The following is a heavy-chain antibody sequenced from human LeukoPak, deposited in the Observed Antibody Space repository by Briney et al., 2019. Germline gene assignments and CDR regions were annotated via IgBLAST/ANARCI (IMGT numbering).Heavy chain of an antibody. D-gene: IGHD6-6*01. Sequence: PGGSLRLCCAASGFTVSSNYMSWVRQAPGRGLEWVSVIYSGGSTYYSDSVKGRFTISGDNSKNTLYLQMNSLRAEDTAVYYCARDVPYSSSSVDYWGQGTLVTVSS. CDR3: ARDVPYSSSSVDY. CDR2: IYSGGST. V-gene: IGHV3-66*02. J-gene: IGHJ4*02. CDR1: GFTVSSNY.